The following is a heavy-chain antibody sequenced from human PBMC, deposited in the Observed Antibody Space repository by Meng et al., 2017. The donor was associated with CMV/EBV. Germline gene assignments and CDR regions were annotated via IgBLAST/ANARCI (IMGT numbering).Heavy chain of an antibody. D-gene: IGHD3-10*01. J-gene: IGHJ4*02. CDR1: GFTFSSYG. CDR3: AKTAYRFGELLSYFDY. V-gene: IGHV3-30*02. CDR2: IRYDGSNK. Sequence: GGSLRLSCAASGFTFSSYGMHWVRQAPGKGLEWVAFIRYDGSNKYYADSVKGRSTISRDNSKNTLYLQMNSLRAEDTVVYYCAKTAYRFGELLSYFDYWGRGTLVTVSS.